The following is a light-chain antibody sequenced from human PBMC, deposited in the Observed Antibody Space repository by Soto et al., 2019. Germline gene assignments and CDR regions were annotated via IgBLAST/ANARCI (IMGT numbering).Light chain of an antibody. CDR1: QSLNNW. CDR2: DAS. V-gene: IGKV1-5*01. CDR3: QQYHRASIT. Sequence: DIQMTQSSSTLSGSVGDRATIPCRASQSLNNWLAWYQQRPGKAPKLLIYDASTLERGVPSRFSGTGSGTEFTLTISSLQPDDFATYYCQQYHRASITFGQGTRLEIK. J-gene: IGKJ5*01.